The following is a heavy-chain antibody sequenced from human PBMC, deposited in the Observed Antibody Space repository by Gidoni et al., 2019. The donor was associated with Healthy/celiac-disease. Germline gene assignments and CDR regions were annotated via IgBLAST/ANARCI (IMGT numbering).Heavy chain of an antibody. Sequence: EVQLVESGGGLVKPGGSLRLSCAASGFTFSSYSMNWVRQAPGKGLEWVSSISSSSSYIYYADSVKGRFTISRDNAKNSLYLQMNSLRAEDTAVYYCARDSYYDSSEYYFDYWGQGTLVTVSS. CDR2: ISSSSSYI. CDR3: ARDSYYDSSEYYFDY. J-gene: IGHJ4*02. V-gene: IGHV3-21*01. D-gene: IGHD3-22*01. CDR1: GFTFSSYS.